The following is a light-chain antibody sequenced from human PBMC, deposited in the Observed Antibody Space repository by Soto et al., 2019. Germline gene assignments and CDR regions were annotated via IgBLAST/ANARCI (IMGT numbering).Light chain of an antibody. CDR3: QQYGSSRFT. J-gene: IGKJ3*01. CDR2: GAS. V-gene: IGKV3-20*01. Sequence: EIVLTQSPGTLSLSPGEIATLSCRASQSISSSYLAWYQQKPGQAPRLLVYGASSRAAGIPDRFSGSGSGTDFTLTISRLETEDFAVYYCQQYGSSRFTFGPGTTVDIK. CDR1: QSISSSY.